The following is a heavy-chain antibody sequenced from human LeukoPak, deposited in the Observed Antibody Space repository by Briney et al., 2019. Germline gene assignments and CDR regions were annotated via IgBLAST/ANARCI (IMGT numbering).Heavy chain of an antibody. V-gene: IGHV1-69*05. CDR1: GGTFSSYA. D-gene: IGHD1-26*01. CDR3: ARGGIVGASSGFRDAFDI. CDR2: IIPIFGTA. J-gene: IGHJ3*02. Sequence: ASVKVSCKASGGTFSSYAISWVRQAPGQGLEWMGGIIPIFGTANYAQKFQGRVTITTDESTSTAYMELSSLRSEDTAVYYCARGGIVGASSGFRDAFDIWGQGTMVTVSS.